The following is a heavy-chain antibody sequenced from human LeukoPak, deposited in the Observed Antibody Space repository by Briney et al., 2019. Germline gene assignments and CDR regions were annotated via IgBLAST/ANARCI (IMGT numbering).Heavy chain of an antibody. CDR2: MNPNSGVT. V-gene: IGHV1-2*02. D-gene: IGHD2-8*01. CDR3: ATERLNNAFDI. CDR1: GYTSTGYY. J-gene: IGHJ3*02. Sequence: ASVKVSSTASGYTSTGYYVHWVRQAPGQGLEWMGWMNPNSGVTKSAQQFQGRVTMTRDTSISTAYMEVSRLRSDDTAVYYCATERLNNAFDIWGQGTMVTVSS.